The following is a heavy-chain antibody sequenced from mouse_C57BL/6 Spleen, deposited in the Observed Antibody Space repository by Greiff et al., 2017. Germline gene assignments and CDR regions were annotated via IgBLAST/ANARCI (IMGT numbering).Heavy chain of an antibody. CDR2: IYPGDGDT. Sequence: VKLQESGPELVKPGASVKISCKASGYAFSSSWMNWVKQRPGKGLEWIGRIYPGDGDTNYNGKFKGKATLTADKSSSTAYMQLSSLTSEDSAVYFCARNRDGYWDVWGTGTTVTVSS. D-gene: IGHD2-3*01. CDR1: GYAFSSSW. CDR3: ARNRDGYWDV. J-gene: IGHJ1*03. V-gene: IGHV1-82*01.